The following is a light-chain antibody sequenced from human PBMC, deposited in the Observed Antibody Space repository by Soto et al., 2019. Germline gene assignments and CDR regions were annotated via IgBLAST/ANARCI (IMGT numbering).Light chain of an antibody. Sequence: SALSQPPSASGSPGQSVTISCTGTSSDVGGYNYVSWYQHHPGKAPKLMIYEVTKRPSGVPDRFSGSKSGNTASLTVSGLQAEDDSDYYCSSYAGSNNVVFGGGTKVTVL. CDR2: EVT. CDR3: SSYAGSNNVV. J-gene: IGLJ2*01. CDR1: SSDVGGYNY. V-gene: IGLV2-8*01.